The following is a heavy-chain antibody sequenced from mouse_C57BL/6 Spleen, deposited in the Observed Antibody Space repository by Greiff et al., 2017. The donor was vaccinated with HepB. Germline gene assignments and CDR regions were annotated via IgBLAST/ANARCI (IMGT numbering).Heavy chain of an antibody. CDR3: ARSNYYGSSLYYYAMDY. CDR1: GYTFTSYG. D-gene: IGHD1-1*01. V-gene: IGHV1-81*01. CDR2: IYPRSGNT. J-gene: IGHJ4*01. Sequence: VQLQQSGAELARPGASVKLSCKASGYTFTSYGISWVKQRTGQGLEWIGEIYPRSGNTYYNEKFKGKATLTADKSSSTAYMELRSLTSEDSAVYFCARSNYYGSSLYYYAMDYWGQGTSVTVSS.